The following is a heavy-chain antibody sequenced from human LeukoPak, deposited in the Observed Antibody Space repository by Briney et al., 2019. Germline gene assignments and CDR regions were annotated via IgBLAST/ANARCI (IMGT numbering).Heavy chain of an antibody. D-gene: IGHD3-3*01. CDR3: ATFGVIVRNDYLDY. J-gene: IGHJ4*02. CDR1: GFIFRSYA. V-gene: IGHV3-23*01. CDR2: ITANGDAT. Sequence: GGSLRLSCVGSGFIFRSYAVTWVRQAPGKGLEWVSSITANGDATYYADSVKGRFTISRDNSKNTLYLQMSSLRAEDTAVYYCATFGVIVRNDYLDYWGQGALVAVSA.